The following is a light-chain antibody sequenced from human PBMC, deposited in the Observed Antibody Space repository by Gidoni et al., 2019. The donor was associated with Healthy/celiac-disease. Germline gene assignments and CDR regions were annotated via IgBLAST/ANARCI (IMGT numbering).Light chain of an antibody. CDR3: QQRSNWPPSIT. CDR1: QSVSSY. CDR2: DAS. J-gene: IGKJ5*01. Sequence: EIVLTQSPATLSLSPGERATLSCRASQSVSSYLAWYQQKPGQAPRLLIYDASNRATGIPARFSGSGSGTDFTLTISSLEPEDCAVYYCQQRSNWPPSITFXQXTRLEIK. V-gene: IGKV3-11*01.